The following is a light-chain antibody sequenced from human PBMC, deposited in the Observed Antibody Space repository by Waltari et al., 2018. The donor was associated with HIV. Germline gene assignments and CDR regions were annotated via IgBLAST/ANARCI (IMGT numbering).Light chain of an antibody. J-gene: IGKJ4*01. CDR3: QQYHAYPVT. CDR2: QAS. Sequence: DIQMTQSPATLAASVGDRVTISCRASQNINRWLCWYQQRPGKPPKFLIYQASSLESGVPSRFSGSGSGTLFTLTINSLQPADFATYYCQQYHAYPVTFGGGTKVESK. CDR1: QNINRW. V-gene: IGKV1-5*01.